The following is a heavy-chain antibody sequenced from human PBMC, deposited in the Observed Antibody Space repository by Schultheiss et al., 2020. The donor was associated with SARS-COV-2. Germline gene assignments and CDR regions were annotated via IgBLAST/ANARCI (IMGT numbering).Heavy chain of an antibody. V-gene: IGHV3-64*04. CDR1: GFTFSSYA. CDR2: ISSNGGST. Sequence: GGSLRLSCAASGFTFSSYAMTWVRQAPGKGLEYVSAISSNGGSTYYADSVKGRFTISRDNARNSLYLQMNTLRAEDTAVYYCARDVGDYGPYYYYGMDVWGQGTTVTVSS. D-gene: IGHD4-17*01. J-gene: IGHJ6*02. CDR3: ARDVGDYGPYYYYGMDV.